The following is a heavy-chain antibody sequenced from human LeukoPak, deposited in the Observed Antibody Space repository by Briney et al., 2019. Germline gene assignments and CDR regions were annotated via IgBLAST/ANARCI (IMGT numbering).Heavy chain of an antibody. J-gene: IGHJ4*02. CDR2: INGDGGST. D-gene: IGHD3-9*01. V-gene: IGHV3-74*03. CDR1: GFTFSSYW. CDR3: ARDAYDILTGYYCFDY. Sequence: GGSLRLSCAASGFTFSSYWMHWVRQAPGKGLVWVSHINGDGGSTTYADSVKGRFTIPRDNAKNSLYLQMNSLRAEDTAVYYCARDAYDILTGYYCFDYWGQGTLVTVSS.